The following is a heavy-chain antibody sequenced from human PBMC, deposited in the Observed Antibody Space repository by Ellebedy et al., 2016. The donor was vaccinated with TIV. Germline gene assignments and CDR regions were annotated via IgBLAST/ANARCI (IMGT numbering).Heavy chain of an antibody. CDR2: MNPKSGNR. CDR3: ATEKYSYGFGPNWFDP. J-gene: IGHJ5*02. Sequence: ASVKVSCKASGYNFTSYDINWVRQATGQGLEWMGWMNPKSGNRGYAQEFQGRFSMSRNTSTNTAYMELSSLRAEDTALDYCATEKYSYGFGPNWFDPWGQGTLVTVAS. CDR1: GYNFTSYD. D-gene: IGHD5-18*01. V-gene: IGHV1-8*01.